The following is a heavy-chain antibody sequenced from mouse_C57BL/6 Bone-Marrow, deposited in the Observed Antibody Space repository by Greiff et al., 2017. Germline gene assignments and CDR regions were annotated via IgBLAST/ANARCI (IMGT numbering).Heavy chain of an antibody. J-gene: IGHJ2*01. CDR3: ARNYYGSSYGYFDY. D-gene: IGHD1-1*01. Sequence: VQVVESGAELVKPGASVKMSCKASGYTFTTYPIEWMKQNHGKSLEWIGNFHPYNDDTKYNEKFKGKATLTVEKSSSTVYLELSRLTSDDSAVYYCARNYYGSSYGYFDYWGQGTTLTVSS. CDR2: FHPYNDDT. V-gene: IGHV1-47*01. CDR1: GYTFTTYP.